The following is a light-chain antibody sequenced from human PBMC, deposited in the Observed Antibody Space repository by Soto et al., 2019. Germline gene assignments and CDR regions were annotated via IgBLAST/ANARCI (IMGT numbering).Light chain of an antibody. Sequence: EIVLTQSPGTLSSSPGERATPSCRGSQTVSKSYLAWYQQKPGQAPRLXIYGASRRKTGIPDRFSGSGSGTEFTLTISRLEPEDSAVYYCQQYSRATITFGQGTRLEIK. CDR2: GAS. J-gene: IGKJ5*01. CDR1: QTVSKSY. V-gene: IGKV3-20*01. CDR3: QQYSRATIT.